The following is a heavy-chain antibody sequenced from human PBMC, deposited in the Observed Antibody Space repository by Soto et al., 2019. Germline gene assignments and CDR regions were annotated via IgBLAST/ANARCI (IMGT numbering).Heavy chain of an antibody. V-gene: IGHV3-23*01. CDR1: GFTFSSYA. Sequence: EVQLLESGGGLVQPGGSLRLSCAASGFTFSSYAMSWVRQAPGKGLEWVSAISGSGGSTYYADSVKGRFTISRDNSKNTLYLQMNSLRAEDTAVYYCAKVIVVVTVAGWYFYLWGRGTLVTVSS. CDR3: AKVIVVVTVAGWYFYL. CDR2: ISGSGGST. D-gene: IGHD2-21*02. J-gene: IGHJ2*01.